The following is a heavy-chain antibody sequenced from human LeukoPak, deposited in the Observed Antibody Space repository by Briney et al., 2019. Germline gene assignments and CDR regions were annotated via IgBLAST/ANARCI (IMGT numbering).Heavy chain of an antibody. J-gene: IGHJ4*02. CDR2: ISSSNNYI. Sequence: AGGSLRLSCAASGFTFSSYSMNWVRQAPGKGLEWVSSISSSNNYIYYADSVKGRFTISRDNAKNSLYLQMNSLRPEDTAVYYCARAPQYSGSSFDYWGQGTLVTVSS. CDR3: ARAPQYSGSSFDY. CDR1: GFTFSSYS. D-gene: IGHD1-26*01. V-gene: IGHV3-21*01.